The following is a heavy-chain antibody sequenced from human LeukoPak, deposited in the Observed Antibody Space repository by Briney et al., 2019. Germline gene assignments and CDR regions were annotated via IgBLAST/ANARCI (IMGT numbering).Heavy chain of an antibody. Sequence: GGSLRLSCAASGFTFTNYGMHWVRQAPGKGLEWVALITYDGYYKYYSDSVKGRFTISSDTSKNTLYLQMNSLRAEDTAVYYCARDISPVVRASPMGYWGQGTPVTVSS. V-gene: IGHV3-30*03. J-gene: IGHJ4*02. CDR2: ITYDGYYK. CDR3: ARDISPVVRASPMGY. D-gene: IGHD3-10*01. CDR1: GFTFTNYG.